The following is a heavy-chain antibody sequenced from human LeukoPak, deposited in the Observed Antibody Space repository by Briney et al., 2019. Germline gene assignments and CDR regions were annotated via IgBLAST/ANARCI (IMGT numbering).Heavy chain of an antibody. CDR1: GYTFTSYA. CDR3: ARTTVTTSFMTN. Sequence: ASVKVSCKASGYTFTSYAMHWVRQAPGQRLEWMGWINAGNGNTKYSQKFQGRVTITRDTSASTAYMEPSSLRSEDTAVYYCARTTVTTSFMTNWGQGTLVTVSS. V-gene: IGHV1-3*01. D-gene: IGHD4-17*01. CDR2: INAGNGNT. J-gene: IGHJ4*02.